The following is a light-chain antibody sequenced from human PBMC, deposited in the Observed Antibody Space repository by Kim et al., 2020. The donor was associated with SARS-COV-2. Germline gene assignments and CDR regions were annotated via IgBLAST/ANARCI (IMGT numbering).Light chain of an antibody. CDR3: QQSVSPPQT. V-gene: IGKV1-39*01. CDR2: DAS. CDR1: QSIRTY. J-gene: IGKJ1*01. Sequence: ASVGDRVTITCGASQSIRTYLNWYQQKPGKAPNLLIYDASSLHSGVPSRFSGSGSGTDFTLTVSSLQPEDFATYYCQQSVSPPQTFGQGTKVDIK.